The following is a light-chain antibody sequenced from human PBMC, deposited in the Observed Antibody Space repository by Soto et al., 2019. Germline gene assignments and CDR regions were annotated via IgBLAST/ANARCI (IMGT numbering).Light chain of an antibody. Sequence: IVLTQSPGTLSLSPGERATLYCRASQSVSSNHLAWYQQKPGQAPRLLIYDASRRATGIPDRFSGSGSGTYFTLTISRMEPEDFVVYDCQQYGRSPTFGQGTKVDIK. J-gene: IGKJ1*01. CDR3: QQYGRSPT. CDR2: DAS. CDR1: QSVSSNH. V-gene: IGKV3-20*01.